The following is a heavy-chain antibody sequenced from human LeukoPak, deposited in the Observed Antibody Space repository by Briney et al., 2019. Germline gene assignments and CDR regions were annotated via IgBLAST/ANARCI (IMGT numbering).Heavy chain of an antibody. J-gene: IGHJ3*02. D-gene: IGHD5-18*01. V-gene: IGHV3-48*02. CDR2: ISSSSSTI. CDR3: ARVRGYSYGYDAFGI. CDR1: GFTFSSYS. Sequence: GGSLRLSCAASGFTFSSYSMNWVRQAPGKGLEWVSYISSSSSTIYYADSVKGRFTISRDNAKNSLYLQMNSLRDEDTAVYYCARVRGYSYGYDAFGIWGQGTMVTVSS.